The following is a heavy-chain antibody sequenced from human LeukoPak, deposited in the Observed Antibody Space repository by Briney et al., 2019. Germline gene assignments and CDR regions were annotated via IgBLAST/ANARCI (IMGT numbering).Heavy chain of an antibody. CDR1: GYTFTSYD. J-gene: IGHJ5*02. CDR2: MNPNSGNT. CDR3: ARAPPYYDILTGYYTSDNWFDP. Sequence: GASVKVSCKASGYTFTSYDINWVRQATGQGLEWMGWMNPNSGNTGYAQKFQGRVTMTRNTSISTAYMELSSLRSEDRAVYYCARAPPYYDILTGYYTSDNWFDPWGQGTLVTVSS. V-gene: IGHV1-8*01. D-gene: IGHD3-9*01.